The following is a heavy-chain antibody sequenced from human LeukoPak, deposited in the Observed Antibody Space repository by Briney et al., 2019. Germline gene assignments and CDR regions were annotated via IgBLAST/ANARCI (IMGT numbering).Heavy chain of an antibody. CDR1: GFTFSSYA. D-gene: IGHD3-22*01. CDR2: ISGSGGST. Sequence: PGGSLRLSCAASGFTFSSYAMSWVRQAPGKGLEWVSAISGSGGSTYYADSVKGRFTISRDNAKNSLYLQMNSLRAEDTAVYYCARDLDEYYDSSGSEDYWGQGTLVTVSS. V-gene: IGHV3-23*01. CDR3: ARDLDEYYDSSGSEDY. J-gene: IGHJ4*02.